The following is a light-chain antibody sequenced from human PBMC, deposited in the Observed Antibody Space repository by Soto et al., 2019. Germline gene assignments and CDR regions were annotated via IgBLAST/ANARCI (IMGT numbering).Light chain of an antibody. CDR1: QGISTY. J-gene: IGKJ1*01. Sequence: DIQMTQSPSSLSASVGYRVTITWRASQGISTYLNWYQQKPGKAPKLLIYAASSLQSGVPSRFSGSGSGTDFTLTISSLQPEDFATYYCQQSYSTPPTFGQGTKVDIK. CDR2: AAS. CDR3: QQSYSTPPT. V-gene: IGKV1-39*01.